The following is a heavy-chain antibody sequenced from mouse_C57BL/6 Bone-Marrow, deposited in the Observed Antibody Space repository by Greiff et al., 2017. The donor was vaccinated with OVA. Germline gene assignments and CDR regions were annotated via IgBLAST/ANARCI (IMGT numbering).Heavy chain of an antibody. V-gene: IGHV2-6*01. CDR3: ARTITTVGNWYFDV. CDR1: GFSLTSSG. Sequence: VMLVESGPGLVAPSQSLSITCTVSGFSLTSSGVDWVRQSPGKGLEWLGVIWGVGSTNYNSALKSRLSISKDNSKSQVFLKMNSLQTDDTAMYYCARTITTVGNWYFDVWGTGTTVTVSS. D-gene: IGHD1-1*01. J-gene: IGHJ1*03. CDR2: IWGVGST.